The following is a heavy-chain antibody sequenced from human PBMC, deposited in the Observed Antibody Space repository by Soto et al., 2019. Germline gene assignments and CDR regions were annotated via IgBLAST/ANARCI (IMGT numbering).Heavy chain of an antibody. CDR1: GGSISSSSYY. J-gene: IGHJ5*02. CDR2: IYYSGST. Sequence: PSETLSLTCTVSGGSISSSSYYWGWIRQPPGKGLEWIGSIYYSGSTYYNPSLKSRVTMSVDKSKNQFSLKVTPVTAADTAVYYCARDRGIGAAGSWGQGTLVTVSS. V-gene: IGHV4-39*07. D-gene: IGHD6-13*01. CDR3: ARDRGIGAAGS.